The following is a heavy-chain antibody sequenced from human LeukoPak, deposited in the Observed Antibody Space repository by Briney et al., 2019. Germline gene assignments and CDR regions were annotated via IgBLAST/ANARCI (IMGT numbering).Heavy chain of an antibody. D-gene: IGHD4-17*01. CDR2: IRSSSIYI. CDR3: ARGKSNYGDYVDY. Sequence: PGGSLRLSCAGSGFTFSSYSMNWVRQAPGKGLEWVSSIRSSSIYIYYADSVKGRFTISRDNAKNSLYLQMNSLRAEDTAVYYCARGKSNYGDYVDYWGQGILVTVSS. CDR1: GFTFSSYS. J-gene: IGHJ4*02. V-gene: IGHV3-21*01.